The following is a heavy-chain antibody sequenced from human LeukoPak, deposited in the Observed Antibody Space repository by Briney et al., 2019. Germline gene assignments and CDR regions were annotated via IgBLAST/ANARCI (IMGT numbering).Heavy chain of an antibody. CDR2: TSYTGST. J-gene: IGHJ4*02. D-gene: IGHD6-13*01. V-gene: IGHV4-59*01. Sequence: PSETLSLTCTVSGGSISSYYWSWIRQPPGKGLEWIGYTSYTGSTNYNPSLKSRATLSVDTSKNQLSLRLSSLTAADTAAYYCARWSSSWYSFDYWGQGALVTVSS. CDR3: ARWSSSWYSFDY. CDR1: GGSISSYY.